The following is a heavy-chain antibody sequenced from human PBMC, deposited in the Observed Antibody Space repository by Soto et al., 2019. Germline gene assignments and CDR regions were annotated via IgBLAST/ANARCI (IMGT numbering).Heavy chain of an antibody. CDR3: VKTYDASGQPSHYFDP. D-gene: IGHD3-16*01. J-gene: IGHJ5*02. V-gene: IGHV1-2*02. CDR2: INPKSGGT. CDR1: GYSFTDYF. Sequence: QVQLVQSGAEVKKPGASVKVSCEASGYSFTDYFIHWVRQAPGQGLEWMGWINPKSGGTNYAQVFRGRVTMTRDTSISTAYMDLSGLRYDDTATYYCVKTYDASGQPSHYFDPWGQGTPVIVSS.